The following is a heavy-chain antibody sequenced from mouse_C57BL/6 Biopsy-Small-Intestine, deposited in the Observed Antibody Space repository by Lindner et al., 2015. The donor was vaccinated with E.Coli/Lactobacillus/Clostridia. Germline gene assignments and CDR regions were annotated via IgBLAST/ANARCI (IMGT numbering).Heavy chain of an antibody. CDR1: GYTFTSYD. CDR2: MNPNSGDT. Sequence: SVKVSCKASGYTFTSYDINWVRQATGPGLEWMGWMNPNSGDTGYAQKFQGRVTMTRNASISTAYMELSSLRSEDTAVYYCARGWFRRDYNILTGYPDYWGQGTLVTVSS. V-gene: IGHV1-81*01. J-gene: IGHJ4*01. CDR3: ARGWFRRDYNILTGYPDY. D-gene: IGHD2-2*01.